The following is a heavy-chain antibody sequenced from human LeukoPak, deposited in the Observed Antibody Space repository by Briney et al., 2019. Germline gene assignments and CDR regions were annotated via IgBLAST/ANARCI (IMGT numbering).Heavy chain of an antibody. D-gene: IGHD2-21*02. CDR1: GFTVSSNY. Sequence: GGSLRLSCAASGFTVSSNYMSWVRQAPGNGLEWVSVIYSGGSTYYADSVKGRFTISRDNSKNTLYLQMNSLRAEDTAVYYCARLGDIDAFDIWGQGTMVTVSS. CDR3: ARLGDIDAFDI. V-gene: IGHV3-53*01. CDR2: IYSGGST. J-gene: IGHJ3*02.